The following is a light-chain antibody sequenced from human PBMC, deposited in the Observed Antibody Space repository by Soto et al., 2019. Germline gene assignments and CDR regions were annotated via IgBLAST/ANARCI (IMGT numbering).Light chain of an antibody. Sequence: EIVLTQSPATLSLSPGERATLSCRASQSVSSYLAWYQQKPGQAPRLLIYDASNRATGIPARFSGSGSGTDFTPTISSLEPEDLAVYYCQQRSNWPITFGHGTRLEIK. V-gene: IGKV3-11*01. J-gene: IGKJ5*01. CDR1: QSVSSY. CDR3: QQRSNWPIT. CDR2: DAS.